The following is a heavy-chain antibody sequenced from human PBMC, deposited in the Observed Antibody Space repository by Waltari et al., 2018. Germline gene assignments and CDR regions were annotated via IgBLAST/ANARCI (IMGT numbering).Heavy chain of an antibody. D-gene: IGHD2-21*02. J-gene: IGHJ6*02. CDR1: GGSISSYY. V-gene: IGHV4-59*01. Sequence: QVQLQESGPGLVKPSETLSLTCTVSGGSISSYYWSWIRQPPGKGMEWIGYIYYSGSTNYYPSLKSRVTISVDTSKNQFSLKLSSVTAADTAVYYCARDKIAYCGGDCFPPYYYYYGMDVWGQGTTVTVSS. CDR2: IYYSGST. CDR3: ARDKIAYCGGDCFPPYYYYYGMDV.